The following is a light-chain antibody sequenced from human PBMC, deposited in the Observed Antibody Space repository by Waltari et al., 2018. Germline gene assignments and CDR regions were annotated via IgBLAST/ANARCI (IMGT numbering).Light chain of an antibody. CDR3: QQYDSSPMYT. J-gene: IGKJ2*01. V-gene: IGKV3-20*01. CDR1: QSVSSIY. CDR2: GAS. Sequence: EIVLTQSPGTLSLSPGERATLSCRASQSVSSIYLAWYQQKPGQAPRLLIYGASSRATGIPDRFSGSGSGTDFTLTIGRLEPEDFAVYYCQQYDSSPMYTFGQGTKLEIK.